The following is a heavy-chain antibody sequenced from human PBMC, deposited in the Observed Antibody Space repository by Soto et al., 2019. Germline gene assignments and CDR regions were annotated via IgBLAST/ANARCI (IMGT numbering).Heavy chain of an antibody. J-gene: IGHJ4*02. CDR1: GYTFTSYA. Sequence: GASVKVSCKASGYTFTSYAMHLVRQAPGQRLEWMGWINAGNGNTKYSQKFQGRVTITRDTSASTAYMELSSLRSEDTAVYYCARFYGSSPRGFDYWGQGTLVTVSS. CDR2: INAGNGNT. V-gene: IGHV1-3*01. CDR3: ARFYGSSPRGFDY. D-gene: IGHD3-10*01.